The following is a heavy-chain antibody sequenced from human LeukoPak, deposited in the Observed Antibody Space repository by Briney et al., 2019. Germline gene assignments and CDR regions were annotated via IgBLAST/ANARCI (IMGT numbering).Heavy chain of an antibody. D-gene: IGHD3-9*01. J-gene: IGHJ4*02. CDR1: GGSFSGYY. CDR3: ASLYDILTGFDY. V-gene: IGHV4-34*01. CDR2: INHSGST. Sequence: KPSETLSLTCAVYGGSFSGYYWSWIRQPPGKGLEWIGEINHSGSTNYNPSLESRVTISVDTSKNQFSLKLSSVTAADTAVYYCASLYDILTGFDYWGQGTLVTVSS.